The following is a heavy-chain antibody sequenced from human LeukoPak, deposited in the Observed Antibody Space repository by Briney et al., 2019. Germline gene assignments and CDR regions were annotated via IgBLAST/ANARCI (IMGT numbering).Heavy chain of an antibody. D-gene: IGHD1-26*01. CDR3: AKDPGGSYPFDY. CDR2: IRYDGSNK. Sequence: GGSLRLSCAASGFTVSSNYMSWVRQAPGKGLEWVAFIRYDGSNKYYADSVKGRFTISRDNSKNTLYLQVNSLRAEDTAVYYCAKDPGGSYPFDYWGQGTLVTVSS. V-gene: IGHV3-30*02. CDR1: GFTVSSNY. J-gene: IGHJ4*02.